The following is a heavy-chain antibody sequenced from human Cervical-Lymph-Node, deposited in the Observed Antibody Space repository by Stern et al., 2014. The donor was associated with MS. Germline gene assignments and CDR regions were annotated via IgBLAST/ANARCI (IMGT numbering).Heavy chain of an antibody. D-gene: IGHD2-2*01. J-gene: IGHJ5*02. V-gene: IGHV7-4-1*02. Sequence: QVQLVQSGSELKKPGASVKVSCKASGYSFTSYAMNWVRQAPGQGLEWMGRINTDTGNPTYAQAFTGRFVFSLDTSVSTAYLQISSLKAEDTAVYYCARVGYCDGTNCYYWFDPWGQGTLVTVSS. CDR2: INTDTGNP. CDR1: GYSFTSYA. CDR3: ARVGYCDGTNCYYWFDP.